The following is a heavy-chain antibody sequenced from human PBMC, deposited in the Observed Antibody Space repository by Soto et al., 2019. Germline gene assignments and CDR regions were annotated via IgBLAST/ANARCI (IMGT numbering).Heavy chain of an antibody. CDR3: ARGRYGDY. CDR2: ISAHNGNT. CDR1: GYTFTSYG. Sequence: QVHLVQSGAEVKKPGASVKVSCKCSGYTFTSYGITCVRQAPGQGLEWMGWISAHNGNTDYAQKLQGRVTVTRDTSTSTAYMELRSLRSDDTAVYYCARGRYGDYWGQGALVTVSS. D-gene: IGHD1-1*01. J-gene: IGHJ4*02. V-gene: IGHV1-18*01.